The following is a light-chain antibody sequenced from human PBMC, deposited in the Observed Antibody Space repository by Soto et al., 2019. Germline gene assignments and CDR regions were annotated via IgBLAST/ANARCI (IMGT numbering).Light chain of an antibody. J-gene: IGKJ5*01. CDR2: DAS. V-gene: IGKV3-11*01. CDR3: QQRSNWPPIT. CDR1: QSVSSY. Sequence: ELVITQSPATLSFYPRERATFPCWASQSVSSYLAWYQQKPGQAPRLLIYDASNRATGIPARFSGSGSGTDFTLTISSLEPEDFAVYYCQQRSNWPPITFGQGTRLEIK.